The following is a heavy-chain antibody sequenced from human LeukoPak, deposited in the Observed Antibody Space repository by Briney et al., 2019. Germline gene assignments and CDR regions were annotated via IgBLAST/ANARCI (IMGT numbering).Heavy chain of an antibody. J-gene: IGHJ4*02. CDR3: AKPRYCSSTSCPRFDY. Sequence: GGSLRLSCAGSGFTFSTYAMNWVRQAPGKGLEWVSFISDSGYTTYNADSVKGRFTISRDNSKNTLYLQMNSLRAEDTAVYYCAKPRYCSSTSCPRFDYWGQGTLDTVSS. V-gene: IGHV3-23*01. CDR1: GFTFSTYA. CDR2: ISDSGYTT. D-gene: IGHD2-2*01.